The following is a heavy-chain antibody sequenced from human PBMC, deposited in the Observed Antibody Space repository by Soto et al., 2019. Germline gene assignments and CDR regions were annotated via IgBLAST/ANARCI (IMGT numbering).Heavy chain of an antibody. CDR1: GFTFSSYG. J-gene: IGHJ6*02. CDR3: ARDQAPLTMVRVPYGMDV. V-gene: IGHV3-33*01. CDR2: IWYDGSNK. Sequence: GGSLRLSCAASGFTFSSYGMHWVRQAPGKGLEWVAVIWYDGSNKYYADSVKGRFTISRDNSKNTLYLQMNSLRAEDTAVYYCARDQAPLTMVRVPYGMDVWGQGTTVTVSS. D-gene: IGHD3-10*01.